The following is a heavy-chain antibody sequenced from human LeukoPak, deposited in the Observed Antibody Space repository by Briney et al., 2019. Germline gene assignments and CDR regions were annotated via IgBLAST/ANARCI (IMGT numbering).Heavy chain of an antibody. CDR1: GYTFTGYY. CDR3: ARVSATVPTH. D-gene: IGHD4-17*01. J-gene: IGHJ4*02. V-gene: IGHV1-2*02. Sequence: GASVNVSCKASGYTFTGYYMHWVRQAPGQGLEWMGWINPNSGGAKYAQKFQGRVTMTRDTSINTAYMELSRLKSDDTAIYYCARVSATVPTHWGQGTLLTVSS. CDR2: INPNSGGA.